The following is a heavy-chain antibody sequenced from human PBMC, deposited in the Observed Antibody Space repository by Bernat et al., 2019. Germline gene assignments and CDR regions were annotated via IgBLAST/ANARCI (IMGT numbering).Heavy chain of an antibody. D-gene: IGHD3-3*01. Sequence: EVQLVESGGGLIQPGGSLRLPCAASGFTVSSNYMSWVRQAPGKGLEWVSVIYSGGSTYYADSVKGRFTISRDNSKNTLYLQMNSLRAEDTAVYYCAAPALFLEWSADAFDIWGQGTMVTVSS. CDR2: IYSGGST. CDR3: AAPALFLEWSADAFDI. CDR1: GFTVSSNY. V-gene: IGHV3-53*01. J-gene: IGHJ3*02.